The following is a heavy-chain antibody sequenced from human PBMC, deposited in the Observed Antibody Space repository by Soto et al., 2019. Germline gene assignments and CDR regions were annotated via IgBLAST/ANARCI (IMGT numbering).Heavy chain of an antibody. CDR3: AAAYSNIWHNFVY. D-gene: IGHD6-13*01. V-gene: IGHV3-30-3*01. CDR2: ISYDASSK. CDR1: GFSFRDYA. Sequence: QVQLVESGGGVVQPGRSLRLSCAASGFSFRDYAMHWVRQAPGKGLEWVAIISYDASSKYNADSVKGRFTISRDNSKNTLYLHMNSLRTEDTAVYYCAAAYSNIWHNFVYWGQGTLVTVSS. J-gene: IGHJ4*02.